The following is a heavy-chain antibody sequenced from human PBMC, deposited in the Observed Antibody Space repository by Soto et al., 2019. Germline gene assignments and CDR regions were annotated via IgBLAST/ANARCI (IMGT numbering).Heavy chain of an antibody. CDR1: GFTFRSYA. Sequence: GGSLRLSCAASGFTFRSYAMSWVRQAPGKGLGWVSGISSSGSSMYYADSVKGRFTVSRDNSKNTLYLQMNSLRADDTAVYYCARDTDGLHYWGQGTLVTVSS. CDR2: ISSSGSSM. V-gene: IGHV3-23*01. J-gene: IGHJ4*02. CDR3: ARDTDGLHY.